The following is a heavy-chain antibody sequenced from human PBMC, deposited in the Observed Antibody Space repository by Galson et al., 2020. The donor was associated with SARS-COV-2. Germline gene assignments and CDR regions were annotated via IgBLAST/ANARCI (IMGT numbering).Heavy chain of an antibody. CDR2: ISYDGSNK. V-gene: IGHV3-30*07. CDR1: GFTFSSYA. J-gene: IGHJ4*02. Sequence: GESLKISCAASGFTFSSYAMHWVRQAPGKGLEWVAVISYDGSNKYYADSVKGRFTISRDNSKNTLYLQMNSLRYEDTSVYYCAAFIARPAYWGQGTLVTVSS. D-gene: IGHD6-6*01. CDR3: AAFIARPAY.